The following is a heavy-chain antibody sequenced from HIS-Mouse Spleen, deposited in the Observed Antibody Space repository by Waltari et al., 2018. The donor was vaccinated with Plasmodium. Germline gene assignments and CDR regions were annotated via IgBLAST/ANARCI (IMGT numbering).Heavy chain of an antibody. D-gene: IGHD2-15*01. Sequence: QVQLQQWGAGLLKPSETLSLTCAVYGGSFSGYYWGWIRQPPGKGLEWIGEINHSGSTNYHPSLKSRVTISVDTAKNQFSLKLSSVTAADTAVYYCARLVVVASKDSYWGQGTLVTVSS. CDR3: ARLVVVASKDSY. V-gene: IGHV4-34*01. J-gene: IGHJ4*02. CDR1: GGSFSGYY. CDR2: INHSGST.